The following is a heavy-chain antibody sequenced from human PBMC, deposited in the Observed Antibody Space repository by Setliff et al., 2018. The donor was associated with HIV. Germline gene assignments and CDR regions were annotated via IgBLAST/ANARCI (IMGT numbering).Heavy chain of an antibody. CDR2: ISHDGSIE. D-gene: IGHD3-22*01. CDR3: AKTFYYDSSGNHNFEY. V-gene: IGHV3-30*04. J-gene: IGHJ4*02. Sequence: GGSLRLSCAASGFTFRSYAMHWVRQAPGKGLEWVADISHDGSIEDYADSVKGRFTISRDNSKNTVYLQMNSLRAGDTAVYYCAKTFYYDSSGNHNFEYWGQGTLVTVPQ. CDR1: GFTFRSYA.